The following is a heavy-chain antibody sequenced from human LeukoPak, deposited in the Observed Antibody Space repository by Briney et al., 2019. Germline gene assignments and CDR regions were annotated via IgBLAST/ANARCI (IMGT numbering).Heavy chain of an antibody. CDR3: SGAVLGHPDDYCDY. CDR2: IKQDGSAI. CDR1: GFTFSSHW. J-gene: IGHJ4*02. V-gene: IGHV3-7*04. Sequence: PGRSLRPSCAASGFTFSSHWMRSVSQAPGKGLERVAPIKQDGSAIYPIDTVKGRFTISRANTKNPLYLHMCGRTVPHTAVSQWSGAVLGHPDDYCDYGGQGTLVTVSS. D-gene: IGHD4/OR15-4a*01.